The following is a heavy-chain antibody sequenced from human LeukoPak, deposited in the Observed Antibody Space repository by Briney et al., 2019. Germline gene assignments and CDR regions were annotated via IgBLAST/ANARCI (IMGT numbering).Heavy chain of an antibody. CDR2: INPNSGGT. Sequence: GASVKVSCKASGHTFTGYYMHWVRQAPGQGLEWMGWINPNSGGTNYAQKFQGRVTMTRDTSISTAYMELSRLRSDDTAVYYCARHFNGSGSSHDYWGQGTLVTVSS. J-gene: IGHJ4*02. V-gene: IGHV1-2*02. CDR1: GHTFTGYY. D-gene: IGHD3-10*01. CDR3: ARHFNGSGSSHDY.